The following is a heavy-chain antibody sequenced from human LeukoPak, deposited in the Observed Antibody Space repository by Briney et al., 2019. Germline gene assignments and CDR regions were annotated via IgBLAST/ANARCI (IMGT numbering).Heavy chain of an antibody. Sequence: GASVKVSCKASGYTFTSYYMHWVRQAPGQRLEWMGWINAGNGNTKYSQKFQGRVTITRDTSASTAYMELSSLRSEDTAVYYCARDPYGDYGFDYWGQGTLVTVSS. CDR2: INAGNGNT. J-gene: IGHJ4*02. CDR3: ARDPYGDYGFDY. CDR1: GYTFTSYY. V-gene: IGHV1-3*01. D-gene: IGHD4-17*01.